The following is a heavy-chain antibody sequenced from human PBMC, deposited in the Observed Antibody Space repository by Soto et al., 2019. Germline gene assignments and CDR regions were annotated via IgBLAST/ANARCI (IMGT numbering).Heavy chain of an antibody. CDR2: IYYSGST. J-gene: IGHJ6*02. D-gene: IGHD6-13*01. V-gene: IGHV4-39*01. CDR1: GGSISSSSYY. CDR3: ARPHQLVRRDDPYYYYGMDV. Sequence: SETLSLTCPVSGGSISSSSYYWSWIRQPPGKGLEWIGRIYYSGSTYYNPSLKSRVTLSVHTSKNQFSLKLSSVTAADTAVYYCARPHQLVRRDDPYYYYGMDVWGQGXTVTVYS.